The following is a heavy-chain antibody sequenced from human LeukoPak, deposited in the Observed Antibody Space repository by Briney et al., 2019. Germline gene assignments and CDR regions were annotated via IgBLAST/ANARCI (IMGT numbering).Heavy chain of an antibody. Sequence: SETLSLTCAVSGYSISSGDFWGWIRQPPGKGLEWIGSIYYSGSTYYNPSLKSRVTISVDTSKNQFSLKLSSVTAADTAVYYCARLPYCGSINCYSPYYFDYWGQGTLVTVSS. V-gene: IGHV4-38-2*01. CDR1: GYSISSGDF. CDR3: ARLPYCGSINCYSPYYFDY. D-gene: IGHD2-2*01. CDR2: IYYSGST. J-gene: IGHJ4*02.